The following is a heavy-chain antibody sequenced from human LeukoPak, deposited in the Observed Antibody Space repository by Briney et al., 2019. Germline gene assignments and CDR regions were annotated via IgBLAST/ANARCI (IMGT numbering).Heavy chain of an antibody. J-gene: IGHJ4*02. CDR3: ARSKRSSWYGVDY. D-gene: IGHD6-13*01. CDR2: INHSGST. Sequence: SETLSLTCAVYGGSFSGYYWSWIRQPPGKGLEWIGEINHSGSTNYNPSLKSRVTISVDTSKNQFSLKLSSVTAADTAVYYCARSKRSSWYGVDYWGQGTLVTVSS. V-gene: IGHV4-34*01. CDR1: GGSFSGYY.